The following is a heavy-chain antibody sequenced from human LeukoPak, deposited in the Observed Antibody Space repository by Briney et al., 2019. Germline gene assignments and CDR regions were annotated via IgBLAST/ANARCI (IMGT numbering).Heavy chain of an antibody. CDR3: ARGGNSSWDY. V-gene: IGHV3-7*01. CDR1: GFLFSNYW. D-gene: IGHD6-6*01. J-gene: IGHJ4*02. CDR2: IKPDGTEK. Sequence: GGSLRLSCAASGFLFSNYWMSWDRQAPGKGLEWVANIKPDGTEKYYVDSLKGRFTISRDNAKNSLYLQMNSLRVEDTAVYYCARGGNSSWDYWGQGALVTVSS.